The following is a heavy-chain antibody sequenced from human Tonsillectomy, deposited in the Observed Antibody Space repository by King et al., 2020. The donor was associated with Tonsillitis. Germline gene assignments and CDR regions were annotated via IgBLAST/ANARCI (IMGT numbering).Heavy chain of an antibody. CDR2: IYYSGTT. D-gene: IGHD3-10*01. J-gene: IGHJ2*01. CDR3: ARLDYFCSGSYWYFDL. Sequence: LQLQESGPGLVKPSETLSLTCTVSGSISGSYWSWIRQPPGKGLEWIGYIYYSGTTNYNPSLRSRVTISADTSKNQFSLKLSSVTAADTAVYYCARLDYFCSGSYWYFDLWGRGTLVTVSS. CDR1: GSISGSY. V-gene: IGHV4-59*08.